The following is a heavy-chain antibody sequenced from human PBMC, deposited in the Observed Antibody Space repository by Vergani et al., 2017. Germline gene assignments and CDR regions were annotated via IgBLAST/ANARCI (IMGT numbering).Heavy chain of an antibody. V-gene: IGHV3-33*01. Sequence: QVHLVESGGGVVQPGRSLRLSCAASGFTFGSFGMHWVRQAPGKGLEWVAVIWYDGRNKQYADSVKGRFTVSRDNSQSTLYLQMNSLRAEDTAMYYCARDLRLMYNRFDPWGQGTLGTVSS. D-gene: IGHD3-3*01. CDR3: ARDLRLMYNRFDP. CDR2: IWYDGRNK. CDR1: GFTFGSFG. J-gene: IGHJ5*02.